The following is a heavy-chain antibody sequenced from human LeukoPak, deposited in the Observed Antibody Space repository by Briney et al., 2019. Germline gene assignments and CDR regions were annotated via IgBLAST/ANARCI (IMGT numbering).Heavy chain of an antibody. CDR1: GGSISSGSSH. CDR3: ARGPYCSSSSPIPCAFDI. Sequence: PSETLTLTCTVSGGSISSGSSHWSWIRQPAGKGLEWIGRIYTSGSTNYNPSLKSRVTISVDKSKNQLSLKLSSVTAADTAVYYCARGPYCSSSSPIPCAFDIWGQGTMVTVSS. J-gene: IGHJ3*02. CDR2: IYTSGST. D-gene: IGHD2-2*01. V-gene: IGHV4-61*02.